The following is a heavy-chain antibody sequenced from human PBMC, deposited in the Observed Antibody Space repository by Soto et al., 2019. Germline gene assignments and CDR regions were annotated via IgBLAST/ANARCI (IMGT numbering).Heavy chain of an antibody. J-gene: IGHJ3*02. CDR1: GVSISYNY. CDR2: IYYTGNV. Sequence: QVQLQVSGPGLVRPSETLSLTCTVSGVSISYNYWNWVRQPPGKGLEWLGYIYYTGNVKYKSSLKSRVSTPIDRSKNQFSLNVTSVTAADTAVYYCARGGSRPEAFDIWGQGTTVTISS. V-gene: IGHV4-59*08. CDR3: ARGGSRPEAFDI. D-gene: IGHD1-26*01.